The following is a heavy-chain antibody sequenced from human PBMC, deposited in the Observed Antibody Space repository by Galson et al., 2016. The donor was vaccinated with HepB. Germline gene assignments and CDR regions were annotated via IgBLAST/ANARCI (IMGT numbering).Heavy chain of an antibody. V-gene: IGHV1-46*01. Sequence: SVKVSCKASGYTFINYHLHWVRQAPGQGLEWMGIINPTGGNTNYAQKFQGRLTVTRDTSTSTLYMELSSLRSEDTAVYYCARDLQPSVVVTAPYDAFDIWGQGTMVTVSS. CDR3: ARDLQPSVVVTAPYDAFDI. J-gene: IGHJ3*02. CDR2: INPTGGNT. CDR1: GYTFINYH. D-gene: IGHD2-21*02.